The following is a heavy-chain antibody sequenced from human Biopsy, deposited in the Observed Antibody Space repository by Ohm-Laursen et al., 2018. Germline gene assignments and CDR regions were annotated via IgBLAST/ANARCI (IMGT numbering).Heavy chain of an antibody. J-gene: IGHJ1*01. CDR1: GYTFTGQY. V-gene: IGHV1-2*02. CDR2: INPRSGTT. Sequence: ASVKVSCKASGYTFTGQYLHWVRQVPGQGLEWMGWINPRSGTTKFAQDFQGRVTMTRDTSITTAYMELRRLRSDDTAVYYCAKGQDLRGGAEYFQHWGQGALVTVSS. CDR3: AKGQDLRGGAEYFQH. D-gene: IGHD2-15*01.